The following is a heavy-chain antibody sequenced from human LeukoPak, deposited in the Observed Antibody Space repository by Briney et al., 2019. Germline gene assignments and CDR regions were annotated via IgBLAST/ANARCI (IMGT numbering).Heavy chain of an antibody. D-gene: IGHD6-19*01. J-gene: IGHJ4*02. CDR2: LYSGGIT. CDR1: GFTFTSDS. Sequence: GGSLRLSCAASGFTFTSDSMNWVRQASGKGLEWVSVLYSGGITYYIDSVKGRFTISRDSSKNTLYLQMNSLRAEDTALYYCARGLSTSGWLDYWGLGTLVTVSP. CDR3: ARGLSTSGWLDY. V-gene: IGHV3-53*01.